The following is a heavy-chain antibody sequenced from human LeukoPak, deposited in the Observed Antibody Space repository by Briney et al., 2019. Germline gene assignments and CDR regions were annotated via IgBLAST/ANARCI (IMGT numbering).Heavy chain of an antibody. Sequence: GTSLRLSCSASGFTFSSYAMHWVRQAPGKGPEWVAVISYDGSNKYYADSVKGRFTISRDSSKNTLFLQMDSLRGEDTAVYYCARDGGDYNTYYFDYWGQGTLVTVSS. D-gene: IGHD4-17*01. V-gene: IGHV3-30*01. CDR3: ARDGGDYNTYYFDY. J-gene: IGHJ4*02. CDR1: GFTFSSYA. CDR2: ISYDGSNK.